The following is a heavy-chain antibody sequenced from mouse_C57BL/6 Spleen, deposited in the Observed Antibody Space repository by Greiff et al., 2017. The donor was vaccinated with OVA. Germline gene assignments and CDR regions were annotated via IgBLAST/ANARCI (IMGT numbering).Heavy chain of an antibody. CDR2: INYDGSST. CDR1: GFTFSDYY. D-gene: IGHD1-1*01. CDR3: ARRGIDYYGSSYCFDY. J-gene: IGHJ2*01. V-gene: IGHV5-16*01. Sequence: EVKVVESEGGLVQPGSSMKLSCTASGFTFSDYYMAWVRQVPEKGLEWVANINYDGSSTYYLDSLKSRFIISRDNAKNILYLQMSSLKSEDTATYYCARRGIDYYGSSYCFDYWGQGTTLTVSS.